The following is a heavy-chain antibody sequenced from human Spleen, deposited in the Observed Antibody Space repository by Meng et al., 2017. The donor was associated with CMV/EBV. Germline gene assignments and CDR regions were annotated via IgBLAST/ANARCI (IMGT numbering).Heavy chain of an antibody. CDR2: IIPIFGTA. CDR1: GGTFGSYA. V-gene: IGHV1-69*01. J-gene: IGHJ5*02. CDR3: ARGDWFDP. D-gene: IGHD3-16*01. Sequence: LVRAGPEVKKPGSSGKVSSKASGGTFGSYAISWVRQVPGQGLEWMGGIIPIFGTANYTQKFQGRVTITADESTSTAYMELGSLRSEDTAVYYCARGDWFDPWGQGTLVTVSS.